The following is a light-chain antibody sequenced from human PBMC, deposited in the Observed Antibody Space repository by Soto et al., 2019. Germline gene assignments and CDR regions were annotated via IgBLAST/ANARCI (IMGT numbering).Light chain of an antibody. J-gene: IGLJ1*01. CDR3: CSYGGGNNFYV. Sequence: QSVLTQPASVSGSPGQSIAISCTGTSSDVGGYNYVSWYQQHPGKAPKLMIYEVSNRPSGVSFRFSGSKSGNTASLTISGLQAEDEADYYCCSYGGGNNFYVFGTGTKVTVL. CDR2: EVS. CDR1: SSDVGGYNY. V-gene: IGLV2-14*01.